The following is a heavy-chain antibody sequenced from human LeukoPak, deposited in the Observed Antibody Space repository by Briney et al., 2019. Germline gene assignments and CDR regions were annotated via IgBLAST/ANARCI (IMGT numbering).Heavy chain of an antibody. CDR3: AKGKTAMAWVDY. CDR2: ISGSGGST. D-gene: IGHD5-18*01. CDR1: GFTFSNYV. J-gene: IGHJ4*02. Sequence: GGSLRLSCAASGFTFSNYVMSWVRQAPGKGLECVSAISGSGGSTYYADSVKGRFTISRDNSKSTLYLQMNSLRAEDTAVYYCAKGKTAMAWVDYWGQGTLVTVSS. V-gene: IGHV3-23*01.